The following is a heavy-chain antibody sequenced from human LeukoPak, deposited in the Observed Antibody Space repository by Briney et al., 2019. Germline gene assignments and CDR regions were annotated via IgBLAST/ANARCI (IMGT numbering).Heavy chain of an antibody. CDR2: IIPIFGTA. D-gene: IGHD3-16*02. CDR1: GGTFSSYA. J-gene: IGHJ6*03. Sequence: ASVKVSCKASGGTFSSYAISWVRQAPGQGLEWMGGIIPIFGTANYAQKFQGRVTITTDESTSTAYMELSSLRSEDTAVYYCARSLRAYYDYVWGSYRPVQYYYYYYMDVWGKGTTVTVSS. V-gene: IGHV1-69*05. CDR3: ARSLRAYYDYVWGSYRPVQYYYYYYMDV.